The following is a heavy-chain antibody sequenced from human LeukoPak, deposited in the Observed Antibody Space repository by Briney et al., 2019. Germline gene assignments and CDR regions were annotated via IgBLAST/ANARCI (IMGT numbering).Heavy chain of an antibody. V-gene: IGHV3-30*03. CDR2: ISYDGSNK. Sequence: GSLRLSCAASGFTFSSYGMHWVRQAPGKGLEWVAVISYDGSNKYYADSVKGRFTISRDNAKNSLYLQMNSLRAEDTAVYYCARDEGYISPTHFDYWGREPWSPSPQ. CDR3: ARDEGYISPTHFDY. J-gene: IGHJ4*02. D-gene: IGHD6-13*01. CDR1: GFTFSSYG.